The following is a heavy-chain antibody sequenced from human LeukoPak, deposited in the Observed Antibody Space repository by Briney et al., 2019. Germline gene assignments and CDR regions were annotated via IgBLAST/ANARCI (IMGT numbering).Heavy chain of an antibody. D-gene: IGHD4-17*01. CDR2: FYQSGT. J-gene: IGHJ6*03. V-gene: IGHV4-38-2*02. CDR1: GYSISSGYH. CDR3: ARDPHPGYGDYYYYFYMDV. Sequence: SETLSLTCTVSGYSISSGYHWAWIRQSPGEGLEWIGSFYQSGTYYNPSLKSRVTISADTSKNQFSLKLTSVTAADTAVYYCARDPHPGYGDYYYYFYMDVWGTGTTVTVSS.